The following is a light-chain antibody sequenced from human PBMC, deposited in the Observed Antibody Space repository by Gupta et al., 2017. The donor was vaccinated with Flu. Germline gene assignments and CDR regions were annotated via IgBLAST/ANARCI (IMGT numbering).Light chain of an antibody. V-gene: IGLV2-11*01. CDR3: CSYAGDNTYV. Sequence: QSALTQPRSVSGSPGKSVTISCTGTSSDFGHYNSASWYRQHPGKPPKLMIDDVTRRPAGVPDRFSGSKSGNTASLTISGLQADDEADYYCCSYAGDNTYVFGSGTKVTVL. CDR2: DVT. CDR1: SSDFGHYNS. J-gene: IGLJ1*01.